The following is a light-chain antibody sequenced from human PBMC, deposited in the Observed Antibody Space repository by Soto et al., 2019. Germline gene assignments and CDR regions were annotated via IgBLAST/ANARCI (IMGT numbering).Light chain of an antibody. V-gene: IGLV2-11*01. J-gene: IGLJ2*01. CDR2: DVS. Sequence: QSALTQPRSVSGSPGQSVTISCTGTSSDVGGYNYVSWYQQHPGKAPKLMIYDVSKRPSGVPDRFSGSKSGNTASLTISGRQAEDEADYYCCSYAGSYTFGVFGGGTQLTVL. CDR3: CSYAGSYTFGV. CDR1: SSDVGGYNY.